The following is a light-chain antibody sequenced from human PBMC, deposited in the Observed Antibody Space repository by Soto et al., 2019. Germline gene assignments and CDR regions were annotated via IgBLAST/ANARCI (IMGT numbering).Light chain of an antibody. J-gene: IGKJ1*01. CDR1: QSVSSSY. V-gene: IGKV3-15*01. CDR2: GAS. Sequence: EIVLTQSPGTLSLSPGERATLSCRARQSVSSSYLAWYQQQPGQAPRLLIXGASTRPTGIPARFSGSGSGTEFTLTISRLQSEDFAGYYCQQYDDWPSTWTFGQGTKVDIK. CDR3: QQYDDWPSTWT.